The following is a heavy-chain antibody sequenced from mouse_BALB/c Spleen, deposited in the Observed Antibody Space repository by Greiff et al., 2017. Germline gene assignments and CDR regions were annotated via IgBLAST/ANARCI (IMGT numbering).Heavy chain of an antibody. Sequence: EAGGGLVQPKGSLKLSCAASGFTFNTYAMNWVRQAPGKGLEWVARIRSKSNNYATYYADSVKDRFTISRDDSQSMLYLQMNNLKTEDTAMYYCVRPNDGYFAWFAYWGQGTLVTVSA. CDR3: VRPNDGYFAWFAY. D-gene: IGHD2-3*01. CDR2: IRSKSNNYAT. V-gene: IGHV10-1*02. J-gene: IGHJ3*01. CDR1: GFTFNTYA.